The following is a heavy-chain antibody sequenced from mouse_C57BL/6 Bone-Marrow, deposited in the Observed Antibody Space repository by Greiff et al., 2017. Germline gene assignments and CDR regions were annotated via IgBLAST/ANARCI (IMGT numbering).Heavy chain of an antibody. D-gene: IGHD2-3*01. V-gene: IGHV2-9-1*01. Sequence: VQRVESGPGLVAPSQSLSITCTVSGFSLTSYAISWVRQPPGKGLEWLGVIWTGGGTNYNSALKSRLSISKDNSKSHVFLKMNSLQTDDTARYYCARKVYDGYPYAMDYWGQGTSVTVSS. CDR3: ARKVYDGYPYAMDY. CDR2: IWTGGGT. CDR1: GFSLTSYA. J-gene: IGHJ4*01.